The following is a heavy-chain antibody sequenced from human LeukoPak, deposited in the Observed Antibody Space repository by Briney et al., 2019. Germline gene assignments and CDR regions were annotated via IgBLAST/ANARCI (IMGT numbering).Heavy chain of an antibody. CDR3: ARQRGGQYEDGFDI. CDR1: GYTFTSNH. D-gene: IGHD2-8*01. Sequence: ASVKVSCKASGYTFTSNHMHWVRQAPGQGLEWMGIINPSGGTTIYAQKFQGRVTMTRDTSTSTVYMELSSLRSEDTAVYYCARQRGGQYEDGFDIWGQGTMVTVSS. J-gene: IGHJ3*02. CDR2: INPSGGTT. V-gene: IGHV1-46*01.